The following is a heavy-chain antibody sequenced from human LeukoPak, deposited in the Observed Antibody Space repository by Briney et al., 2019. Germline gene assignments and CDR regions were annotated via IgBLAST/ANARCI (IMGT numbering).Heavy chain of an antibody. V-gene: IGHV6-1*01. CDR3: ARDGSGFGAATSLYFDY. D-gene: IGHD2-15*01. Sequence: SQTLSLTCAISGGSVSSNSAAWNWIRQSPSRGLEWLGRTYYRSKWYNDYAVSVKSRVTINPDTSNNQFSLQLNSVTPEDTAVYYCARDGSGFGAATSLYFDYWGQGTLVTVSS. CDR1: GGSVSSNSAA. CDR2: TYYRSKWYN. J-gene: IGHJ4*02.